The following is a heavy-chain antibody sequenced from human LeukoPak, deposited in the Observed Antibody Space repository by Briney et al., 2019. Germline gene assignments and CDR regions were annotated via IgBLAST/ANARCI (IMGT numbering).Heavy chain of an antibody. D-gene: IGHD3-22*01. CDR1: GFTFGDYA. V-gene: IGHV3-49*04. J-gene: IGHJ2*01. Sequence: SLRLSCTASGFTFGDYAMSWVRQAPGKGLEWVGFIRSKAYGGTTEYAASVKGRFTISRDDSKSIAYLQMNSLKTEDTAVYYCTRPQYYYDSSGYQPLYWYFDLWGRGTLVTVSS. CDR2: IRSKAYGGTT. CDR3: TRPQYYYDSSGYQPLYWYFDL.